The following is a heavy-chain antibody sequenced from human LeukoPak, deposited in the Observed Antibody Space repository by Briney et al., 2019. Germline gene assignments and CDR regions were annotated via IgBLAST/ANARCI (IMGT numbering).Heavy chain of an antibody. CDR2: ISYDGSNK. V-gene: IGHV3-30*18. CDR3: AKFFTGEYVRAFDV. J-gene: IGHJ3*01. CDR1: GFTFSSYA. Sequence: GGSLRLSCAASGFTFSSYAMHWVRQAPGKGLEWVAVISYDGSNKYYADSVKGRFTISRDNSKNTLYLQMNSLRAEDTAVYYCAKFFTGEYVRAFDVWGQGTMVTISS. D-gene: IGHD3-10*02.